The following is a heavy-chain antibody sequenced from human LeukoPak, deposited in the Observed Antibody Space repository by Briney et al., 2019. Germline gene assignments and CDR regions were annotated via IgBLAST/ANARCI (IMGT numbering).Heavy chain of an antibody. V-gene: IGHV1-18*01. CDR3: ARETYSSGWYPIAD. J-gene: IGHJ4*02. CDR2: ISAYNGNT. CDR1: GYTFTSYG. Sequence: ASVKVSCKASGYTFTSYGISWVRQAPGQGLEWMGWISAYNGNTNYAQKLQGRVTMTTDTSTSTAYMELRSLRSGDTAVYYCARETYSSGWYPIADWGQGTLVTVSS. D-gene: IGHD6-19*01.